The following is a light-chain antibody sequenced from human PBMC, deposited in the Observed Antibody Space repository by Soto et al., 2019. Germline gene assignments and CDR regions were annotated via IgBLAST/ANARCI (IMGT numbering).Light chain of an antibody. CDR1: SSDVGGYNY. V-gene: IGLV2-14*01. Sequence: QSVLTQPPSASGSLGQSVTISCTGTSSDVGGYNYVSWYQQHPGKAPKLMIYEVSNRPSGVSNRSSGSKSGNTASLTISGLQAEDEADYYCSSYTSSTFYVFGTGTKVTVL. CDR2: EVS. J-gene: IGLJ1*01. CDR3: SSYTSSTFYV.